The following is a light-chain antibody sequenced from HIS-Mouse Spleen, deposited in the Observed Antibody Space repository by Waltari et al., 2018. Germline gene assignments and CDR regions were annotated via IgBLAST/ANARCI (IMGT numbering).Light chain of an antibody. CDR3: QAWDSSYSV. V-gene: IGLV3-1*01. CDR2: QDS. CDR1: TLGDKY. J-gene: IGLJ2*01. Sequence: SYELTKPPSVSVSPGQTASITCSGATLGDKYACWYQQKPGQSPVLVIYQDSKRPSGIPERFSGSNSGNTATLTISGTQAMDEADYYCQAWDSSYSVFGGGTKLTVL.